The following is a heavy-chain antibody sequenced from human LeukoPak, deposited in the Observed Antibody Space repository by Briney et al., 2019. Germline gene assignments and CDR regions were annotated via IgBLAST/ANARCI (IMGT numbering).Heavy chain of an antibody. CDR2: IYYSGST. Sequence: SETLSLTCTVSSGSISSSTFYWGWIRQPPGKGLEWIGNIYYSGSTNYNPSLKSRVTVSVDTSKNQFSLKLSSVTAADTAVYYCARGRYYYDSSGWGQGTLVTVSS. D-gene: IGHD3-22*01. J-gene: IGHJ4*02. CDR3: ARGRYYYDSSG. V-gene: IGHV4-39*07. CDR1: SGSISSSTFY.